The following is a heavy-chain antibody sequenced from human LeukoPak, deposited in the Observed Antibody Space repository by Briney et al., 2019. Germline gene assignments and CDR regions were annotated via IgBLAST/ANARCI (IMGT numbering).Heavy chain of an antibody. D-gene: IGHD6-25*01. Sequence: PSETLSLTCAVSGGSISSRNWWSWVRQPPGKGLEWIGEVHLDGRTDFNPSLKSRLTMSVDLSENHVSLKLTSVTAADTAVYYCAREGGFYRPLDYSGQGTLVTVSS. CDR2: VHLDGRT. V-gene: IGHV4-4*02. CDR1: GGSISSRNW. CDR3: AREGGFYRPLDY. J-gene: IGHJ4*02.